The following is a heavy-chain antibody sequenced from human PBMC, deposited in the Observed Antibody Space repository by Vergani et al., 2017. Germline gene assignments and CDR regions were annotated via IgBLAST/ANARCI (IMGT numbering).Heavy chain of an antibody. Sequence: QVQLQQWGAGLLKPSETLSLTCAVYGGSFSGYYWSWIRQPPGKGLEWIGEINHSGSTNYNPSLKSRVTISVDTSKNQFSLKLSSVTAADTAVYYCARHGSSGYYKYFQHWGQGTLVTVSS. J-gene: IGHJ1*01. CDR2: INHSGST. CDR3: ARHGSSGYYKYFQH. D-gene: IGHD3-22*01. V-gene: IGHV4-34*01. CDR1: GGSFSGYY.